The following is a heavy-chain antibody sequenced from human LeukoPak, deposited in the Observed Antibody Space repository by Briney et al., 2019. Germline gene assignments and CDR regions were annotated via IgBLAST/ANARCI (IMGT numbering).Heavy chain of an antibody. D-gene: IGHD4/OR15-4a*01. CDR3: ARVTRDYGRDC. CDR1: GFTFSSYW. Sequence: GGSLRLSCAASGFTFSSYWMSWVRQAPGKGLEWVAIIKQDGTEKYYVDSVKGRFTISRDNAKNTLYLQMNSLRAEDTAVYYCARVTRDYGRDCWGQGTLVTVSS. V-gene: IGHV3-7*02. CDR2: IKQDGTEK. J-gene: IGHJ4*02.